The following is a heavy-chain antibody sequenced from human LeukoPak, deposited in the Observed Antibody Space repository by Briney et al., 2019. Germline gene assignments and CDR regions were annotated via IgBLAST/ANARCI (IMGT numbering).Heavy chain of an antibody. Sequence: SETLSLTCTVSGGSISSYYWSWIRQPPGKGLEWIGYIYYSGSTNYNPSLKSRVTISVDTSKNQFSLKLSSVTAADTAVYYCARGRFDPWGQGTLVTVSS. CDR1: GGSISSYY. J-gene: IGHJ5*02. CDR2: IYYSGST. V-gene: IGHV4-59*01. CDR3: ARGRFDP.